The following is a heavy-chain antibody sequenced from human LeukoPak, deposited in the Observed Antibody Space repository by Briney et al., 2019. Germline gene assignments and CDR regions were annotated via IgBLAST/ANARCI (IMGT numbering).Heavy chain of an antibody. CDR1: GYTFTSYG. Sequence: ASVKVSCKASGYTFTSYGISWVRQAPGQGLEWMGWISAYNGNTNYAQKFQGRVTITRDTSASTAYMELSSLRSEDTAVYYCARVGAAAGSTWGQGTLVTVSS. D-gene: IGHD6-13*01. CDR2: ISAYNGNT. V-gene: IGHV1-18*01. CDR3: ARVGAAAGST. J-gene: IGHJ5*02.